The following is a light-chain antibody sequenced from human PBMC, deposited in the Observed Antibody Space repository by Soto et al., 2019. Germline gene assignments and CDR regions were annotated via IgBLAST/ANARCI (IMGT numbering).Light chain of an antibody. V-gene: IGKV3-15*01. J-gene: IGKJ1*01. CDR3: QQYYHWPRT. CDR1: QSVSSY. Sequence: EIVLTQSPATLSLSPGERATLSCRASQSVSSYLAWYQQKPGQTPRLLIYGASTRATGVPARFSGSGSGADFILTITSLQSEDVAVYYCQQYYHWPRTFGQGTKVDIK. CDR2: GAS.